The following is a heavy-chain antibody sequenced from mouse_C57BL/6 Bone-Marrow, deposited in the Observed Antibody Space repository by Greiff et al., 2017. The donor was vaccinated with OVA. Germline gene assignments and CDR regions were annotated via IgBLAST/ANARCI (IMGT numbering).Heavy chain of an antibody. V-gene: IGHV1-39*01. Sequence: VQLQQSGPELVKPGASVKISCKASGYSFTDYNMNWVKQSNGKSLEWIGVINTNYGTTSYNQKLKGKATLTVDQSSSTAYMQLNSLTSEDSAVYYCASSYDGSLYYFDYWGQGTTLTVSS. CDR1: GYSFTDYN. D-gene: IGHD1-1*01. CDR3: ASSYDGSLYYFDY. CDR2: INTNYGTT. J-gene: IGHJ2*01.